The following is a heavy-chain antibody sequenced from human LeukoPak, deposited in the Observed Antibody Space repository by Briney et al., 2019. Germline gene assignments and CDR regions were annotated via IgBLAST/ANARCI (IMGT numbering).Heavy chain of an antibody. J-gene: IGHJ4*02. D-gene: IGHD3-3*01. CDR3: AREDDFYGGKEDY. CDR1: GFTFSSYS. Sequence: QTGGSLRLSCAASGFTFSSYSMNWVRQAPGKGLEWVSYISSSSSTIYYADSVKGRFTISRDNAKNSLYLQMNSLRAEDTAVYYCAREDDFYGGKEDYWGQGTLVTVSS. CDR2: ISSSSSTI. V-gene: IGHV3-48*04.